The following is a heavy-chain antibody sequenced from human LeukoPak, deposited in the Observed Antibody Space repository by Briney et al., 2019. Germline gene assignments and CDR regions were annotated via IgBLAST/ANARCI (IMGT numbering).Heavy chain of an antibody. CDR1: GGSISSSYY. V-gene: IGHV4-39*02. Sequence: SETLSLTCTVSGGSISSSYYWGWIRPPPGKGLEWIGSIYYSGGTYYNPSLKSRVTISVDTSKNQFSLKLSSVTAADTAVYYCTREGPEYSFSDYWGQGTLVTVSS. D-gene: IGHD5-18*01. CDR2: IYYSGGT. J-gene: IGHJ4*02. CDR3: TREGPEYSFSDY.